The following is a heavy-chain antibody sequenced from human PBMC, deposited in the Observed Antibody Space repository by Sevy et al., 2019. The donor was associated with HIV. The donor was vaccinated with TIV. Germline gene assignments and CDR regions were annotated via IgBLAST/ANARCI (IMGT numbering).Heavy chain of an antibody. V-gene: IGHV3-30*04. J-gene: IGHJ4*02. CDR1: GFIFSSYP. Sequence: GGSLRHSCAASGFIFSSYPMHWVRQAPGNGLEWVTDISYDGSNKYYADSVKGRFTISRDNSKNTLYLQMNSLRTEDTAVYYCASDRFWSGSTSYYFDHWGQGTLVTVSS. CDR3: ASDRFWSGSTSYYFDH. D-gene: IGHD3-3*01. CDR2: ISYDGSNK.